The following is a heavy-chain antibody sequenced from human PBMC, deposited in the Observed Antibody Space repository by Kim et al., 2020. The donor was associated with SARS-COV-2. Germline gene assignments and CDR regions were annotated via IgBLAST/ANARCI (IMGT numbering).Heavy chain of an antibody. CDR1: GGSFSGYY. D-gene: IGHD6-19*01. CDR2: INHRGST. J-gene: IGHJ6*02. Sequence: SETLSLTCAVYGGSFSGYYWSWIRQPPGKGLEWIGEINHRGSTNYNPSLKSRVTISVDTSKNQFSLKLSSVTAADTAVYYCAQAVAGEGYYYGMDVWGQGTTVTVSS. V-gene: IGHV4-34*01. CDR3: AQAVAGEGYYYGMDV.